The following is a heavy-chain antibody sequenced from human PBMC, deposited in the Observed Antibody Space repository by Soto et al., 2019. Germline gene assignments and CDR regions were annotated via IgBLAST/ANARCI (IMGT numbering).Heavy chain of an antibody. CDR3: ARYRKVLRYFDWLPPPYYYYGMDV. V-gene: IGHV4-59*12. Sequence: SETLSLTCAVSGDSISPSYWTWIRQSPGKGLECIGCIHHSGKSNYSPSLRSRVTMSVDTSKNQFSLKLSSVTAADTAVYYCARYRKVLRYFDWLPPPYYYYGMDVWGQGTTVTVSS. CDR2: IHHSGKS. J-gene: IGHJ6*02. D-gene: IGHD3-9*01. CDR1: GDSISPSY.